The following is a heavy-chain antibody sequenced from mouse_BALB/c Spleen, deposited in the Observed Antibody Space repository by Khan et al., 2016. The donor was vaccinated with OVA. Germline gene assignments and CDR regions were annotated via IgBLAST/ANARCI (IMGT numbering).Heavy chain of an antibody. CDR2: INPSNGGT. J-gene: IGHJ3*01. CDR1: GYTFTSYY. CDR3: TRRGTARATLWFAY. V-gene: IGHV1S81*02. D-gene: IGHD3-2*01. Sequence: QVQLKQSGAELVKPGASVKLSCKASGYTFTSYYTYWLKQRPGQGLEWIGEINPSNGGTNFNEKFKSKATLTVDKSSSTAYMQLSSLTSEDSAVYYCTRRGTARATLWFAYWGQGTLVTVSA.